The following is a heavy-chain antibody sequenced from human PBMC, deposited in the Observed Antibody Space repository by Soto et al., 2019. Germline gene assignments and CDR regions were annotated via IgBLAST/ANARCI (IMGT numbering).Heavy chain of an antibody. CDR3: ARGIPSSSRTSLVY. J-gene: IGHJ4*02. D-gene: IGHD2-2*01. CDR2: IYYSGIT. Sequence: QVQLLESGPGLVKPSETLSLICSVSGASIRDYYWTWIRQPPGKGLEWIGYIYYSGITNYNPSLVSPVTMSLDTSENQFSLRLTSVTAADTAMYYCARGIPSSSRTSLVYWGQGALVTVSS. CDR1: GASIRDYY. V-gene: IGHV4-59*01.